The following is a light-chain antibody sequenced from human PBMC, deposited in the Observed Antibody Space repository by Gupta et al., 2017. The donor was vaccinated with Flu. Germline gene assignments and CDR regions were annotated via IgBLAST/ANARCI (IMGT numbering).Light chain of an antibody. J-gene: IGLJ1*01. V-gene: IGLV3-21*02. CDR3: QVWDTRSDHPYV. Sequence: SYVLTQPPPVSVVPGETARITWRGNNNGNKSLRRSQQKPGQAPVLTVYDDSDRPAGIPERISCFNSENTATLTISRVEAGDEADYNCQVWDTRSDHPYVFGTGTKVTVL. CDR1: NNGNKS. CDR2: DDS.